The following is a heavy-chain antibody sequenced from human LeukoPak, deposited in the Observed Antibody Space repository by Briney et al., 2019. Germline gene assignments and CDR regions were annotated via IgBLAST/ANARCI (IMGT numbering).Heavy chain of an antibody. Sequence: SETLSLTCTVSRGSISGSIRSYYWRWLRQPPGKGLERIGYISSSGSVNDNPSLRSRVTISVDTSKNQFFLNLSSVSAADTAVYYCARIPLGYSGAYYFDYWGQGTLVTVSP. CDR1: RGSISGSIRSYY. CDR2: ISSSGSV. V-gene: IGHV4-61*05. CDR3: ARIPLGYSGAYYFDY. J-gene: IGHJ4*02. D-gene: IGHD5-12*01.